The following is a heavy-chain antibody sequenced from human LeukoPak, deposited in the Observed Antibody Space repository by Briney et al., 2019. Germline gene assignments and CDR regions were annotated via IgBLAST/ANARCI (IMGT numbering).Heavy chain of an antibody. D-gene: IGHD3-16*01. J-gene: IGHJ4*02. Sequence: GGSLRLSCAASGFTFSSYDMHWVRQATGKGLEWVSAIGTAGDTYYPCSVKGRFTISRENAKNSLCLQMNSLRAGDTAVYYCARGTRLGVVDYWGQGTLVTVSS. V-gene: IGHV3-13*01. CDR3: ARGTRLGVVDY. CDR2: IGTAGDT. CDR1: GFTFSSYD.